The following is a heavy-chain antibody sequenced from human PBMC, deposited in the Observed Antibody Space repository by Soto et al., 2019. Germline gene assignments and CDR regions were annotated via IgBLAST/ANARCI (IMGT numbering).Heavy chain of an antibody. CDR1: GFTFSSYW. CDR2: INSDGSST. CDR3: SFSALAGRNYGMDV. J-gene: IGHJ6*02. Sequence: EVQLVESGGGLVQPGGSLRLSCAASGFTFSSYWMHWVRQAPGKGLVWVSRINSDGSSTSYADSVKGRFTISRDNAKNTLYLQMNSLRAEDTAVYYCSFSALAGRNYGMDVWGQGTTVTVSS. D-gene: IGHD6-19*01. V-gene: IGHV3-74*01.